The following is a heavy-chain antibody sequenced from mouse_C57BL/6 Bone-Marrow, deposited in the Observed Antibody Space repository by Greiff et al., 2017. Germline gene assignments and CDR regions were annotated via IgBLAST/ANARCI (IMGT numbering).Heavy chain of an antibody. Sequence: QVQLQQSGPELVKPGASVKLSCKASGYTFTSYDINWVKQRPGQGLEWIGWIYPRDGSTKYNEKFKGKATLTVDTSSSTAYMELTSLTSEDSAVYFCARLEFDGSSGVWYYDVWDTGTTVTVSS. CDR2: IYPRDGST. J-gene: IGHJ1*03. V-gene: IGHV1-85*01. CDR1: GYTFTSYD. D-gene: IGHD1-1*01. CDR3: ARLEFDGSSGVWYYDV.